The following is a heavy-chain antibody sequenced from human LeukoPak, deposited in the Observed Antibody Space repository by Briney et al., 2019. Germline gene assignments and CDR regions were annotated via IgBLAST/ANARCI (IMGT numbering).Heavy chain of an antibody. CDR2: IYYSGST. J-gene: IGHJ4*02. CDR1: GGSISSYY. D-gene: IGHD3-9*01. Sequence: PSETLSLTCTVSGGSISSYYWSWIRQPPGKGLEWIGYIYYSGSTNYNPSLKSRVTISVDTSKNQFSLKLSSMTAADTAVYYCAKDPARLLTGHYYFDYWGQGTLVTVSS. CDR3: AKDPARLLTGHYYFDY. V-gene: IGHV4-59*01.